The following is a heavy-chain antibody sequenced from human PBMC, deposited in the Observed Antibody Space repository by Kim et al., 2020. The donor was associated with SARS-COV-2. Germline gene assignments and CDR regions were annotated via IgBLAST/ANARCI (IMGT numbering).Heavy chain of an antibody. V-gene: IGHV5-51*01. J-gene: IGHJ3*02. CDR3: AKIRDIVYGDYMGVFDI. Sequence: GESLKISCKGSGFRFTNSWIGWVRQRPGRGLEWMGTIYPGDSHTRYSPSFQGQVTISADKSITTAYLQWSSLKASDTATFYCAKIRDIVYGDYMGVFDIWGQGTMVTVSS. D-gene: IGHD4-17*01. CDR1: GFRFTNSW. CDR2: IYPGDSHT.